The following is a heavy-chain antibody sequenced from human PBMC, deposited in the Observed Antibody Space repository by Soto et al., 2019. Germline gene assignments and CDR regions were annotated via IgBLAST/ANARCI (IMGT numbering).Heavy chain of an antibody. Sequence: QVQLQESGPGLVKPSQTLSLTCTVSGGSISSGDYYWSWIRQPPGKGLEWIGYIYYSGSTYYNPSLKSRVTISVDTSKNQFSLKLSSVTAADTAVYYCARDPLPDYDYVWGINGAFDIWGQGTMVTVSS. CDR2: IYYSGST. J-gene: IGHJ3*02. CDR3: ARDPLPDYDYVWGINGAFDI. D-gene: IGHD3-16*01. CDR1: GGSISSGDYY. V-gene: IGHV4-30-4*01.